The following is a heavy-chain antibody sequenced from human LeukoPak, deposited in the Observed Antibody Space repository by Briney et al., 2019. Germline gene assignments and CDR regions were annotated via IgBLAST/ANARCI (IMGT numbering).Heavy chain of an antibody. D-gene: IGHD3-22*01. CDR3: ARFDAKYYYDSSGYDY. CDR2: MNPNSGNT. J-gene: IGHJ4*02. Sequence: ASVKVSCKASGYTFTNYDINWLRQATGQGLEWMGWMNPNSGNTGYAQKFQGRLTMTRNTSISTAYMELSSLRSEDTAVYYCARFDAKYYYDSSGYDYWGQGTLVTVSS. V-gene: IGHV1-8*01. CDR1: GYTFTNYD.